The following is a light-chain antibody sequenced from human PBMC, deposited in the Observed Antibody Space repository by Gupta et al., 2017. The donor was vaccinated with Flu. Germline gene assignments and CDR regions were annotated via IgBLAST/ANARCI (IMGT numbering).Light chain of an antibody. Sequence: QTARITCSGDALPKQYAYWYQQKPGQAPVLVIYKDSERPSGIPERFSGSSSGTTVTLTISGVQAEDEADYYCQSADSSGTPYVVFGGGTKLTVL. CDR2: KDS. CDR1: ALPKQY. J-gene: IGLJ2*01. CDR3: QSADSSGTPYVV. V-gene: IGLV3-25*03.